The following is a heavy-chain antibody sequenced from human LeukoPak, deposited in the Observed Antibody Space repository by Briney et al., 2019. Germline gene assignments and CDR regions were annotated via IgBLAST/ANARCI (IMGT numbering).Heavy chain of an antibody. V-gene: IGHV3-53*04. Sequence: GGSLRLSCAACGFTVSSNFMSWVRQAPGKGLEWVSVIYRCGSTYYADSVKGRFTISRHSSKNTLYLQMNSLRIEDTAVYYCVRLQLWNLDYWGQGSLVTVSS. J-gene: IGHJ4*02. CDR2: IYRCGST. D-gene: IGHD5-18*01. CDR1: GFTVSSNF. CDR3: VRLQLWNLDY.